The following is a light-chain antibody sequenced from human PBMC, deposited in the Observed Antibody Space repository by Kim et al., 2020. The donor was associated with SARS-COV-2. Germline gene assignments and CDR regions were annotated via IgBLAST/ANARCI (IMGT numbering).Light chain of an antibody. CDR2: GVS. CDR3: MHSVGHPWT. Sequence: RASISCKSRQSLVYSDGKTYFYWYLQRPGQPPQSLIHGVSNRFSGVPDRFSGGGSATDFTLTISRVEPEDAGVYYCMHSVGHPWTFGQGTKVDIK. CDR1: QSLVYSDGKTY. V-gene: IGKV2D-29*01. J-gene: IGKJ1*01.